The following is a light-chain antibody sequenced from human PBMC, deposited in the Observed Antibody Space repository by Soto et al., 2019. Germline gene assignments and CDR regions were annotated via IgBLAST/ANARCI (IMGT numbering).Light chain of an antibody. CDR1: SSNIGNNY. V-gene: IGLV1-51*01. CDR2: DDN. CDR3: GTWDSSLRAVV. J-gene: IGLJ2*01. Sequence: QSVLTQPPSVSAAPGQKVTISCSGSSSNIGNNYVSWYQQLPGTAPKVLIFDDNKRRSGIPDRFSGSKSGTSATLGITGLQTGDEADYYCGTWDSSLRAVVFGGGTKVTVL.